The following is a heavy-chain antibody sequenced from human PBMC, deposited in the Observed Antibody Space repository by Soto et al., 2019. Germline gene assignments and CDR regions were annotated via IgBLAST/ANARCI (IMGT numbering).Heavy chain of an antibody. CDR1: GGSISSGDYY. CDR3: ARDGGHYDILTGPPGD. V-gene: IGHV4-30-4*01. Sequence: QVQLQESGPGLVKPSQTLSLTCTVSGGSISSGDYYWSWIRQPPGKGLEWIGYIYYSGSTYYNPSLKSRVTISVDTSKNQFSLKLSSVTAADTAVYYCARDGGHYDILTGPPGDWGQGTLVTVSS. CDR2: IYYSGST. D-gene: IGHD3-9*01. J-gene: IGHJ4*02.